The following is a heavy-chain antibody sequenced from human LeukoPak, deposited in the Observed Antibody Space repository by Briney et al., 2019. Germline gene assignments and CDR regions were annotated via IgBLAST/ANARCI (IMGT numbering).Heavy chain of an antibody. Sequence: SVKVSCKASGGTFSSYAISWVRQAPGQGLEWMGGIIPIFGTANYAQKFQGRVTITADESTSTAYMELSSLRSEDTAVYYCARSYYDSSGYYPYWYFDLWGRGTLVTVSS. J-gene: IGHJ2*01. CDR3: ARSYYDSSGYYPYWYFDL. D-gene: IGHD3-22*01. V-gene: IGHV1-69*13. CDR1: GGTFSSYA. CDR2: IIPIFGTA.